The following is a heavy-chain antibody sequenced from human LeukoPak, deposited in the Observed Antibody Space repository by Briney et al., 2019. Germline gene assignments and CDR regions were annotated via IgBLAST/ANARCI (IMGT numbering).Heavy chain of an antibody. CDR2: IIPIFGTA. D-gene: IGHD4-17*01. CDR1: GGTFSSYA. Sequence: VASVKVSFKASGGTFSSYAISWVRQAPGPGLEWMGGIIPIFGTANYAQKFQGRVTITADESTSTAYMELSSLRSEDTAVYYCARVGYGDYAYYYYYGMDVWGQGTTVTVSS. CDR3: ARVGYGDYAYYYYYGMDV. V-gene: IGHV1-69*13. J-gene: IGHJ6*02.